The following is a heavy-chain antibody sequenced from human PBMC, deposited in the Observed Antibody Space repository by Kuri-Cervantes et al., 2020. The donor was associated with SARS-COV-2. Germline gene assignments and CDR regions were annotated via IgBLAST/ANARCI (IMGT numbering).Heavy chain of an antibody. V-gene: IGHV5-51*01. CDR2: IYPGDSDT. Sequence: GESLKISCKGSGYSFTSYWIGWVRQMPGKGLEWMGIIYPGDSDTRYSPSFQGQVTISADKSISTAYLQWSSLKASDTAMYYCAVRGGYCSSTSCQYNYYYYYGMDVWGQGTTVTVSS. D-gene: IGHD2-2*01. CDR1: GYSFTSYW. CDR3: AVRGGYCSSTSCQYNYYYYYGMDV. J-gene: IGHJ6*02.